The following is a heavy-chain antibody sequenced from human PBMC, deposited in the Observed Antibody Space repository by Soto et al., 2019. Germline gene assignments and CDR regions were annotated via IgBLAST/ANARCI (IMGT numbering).Heavy chain of an antibody. J-gene: IGHJ4*02. CDR3: ARHTDDYGDFDY. CDR1: GGSISSSSYY. Sequence: PSETLSLTCTVSGGSISSSSYYWGWIRQPPGKGLEWIGSIYYSGSTYYNPSLKSRVTISVDTSKNQFSLKLSSVTAADTAVYYCARHTDDYGDFDYWGRGTLVTVSS. D-gene: IGHD4-17*01. V-gene: IGHV4-39*01. CDR2: IYYSGST.